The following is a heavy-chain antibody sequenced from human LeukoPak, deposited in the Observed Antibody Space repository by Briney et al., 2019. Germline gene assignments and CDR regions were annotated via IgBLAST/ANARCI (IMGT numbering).Heavy chain of an antibody. J-gene: IGHJ5*02. V-gene: IGHV1-69*05. CDR2: IIPIFGTA. CDR3: ARGTVTTVGWFDP. D-gene: IGHD4-11*01. CDR1: GGTFSSSA. Sequence: ASVKVSCKASGGTFSSSAISWVRQAPGQGLEWMGGIIPIFGTANYAQKFQGRVTITTDESTSTAYMELSSLRSEDTAVYYCARGTVTTVGWFDPWGQGTLVTVSS.